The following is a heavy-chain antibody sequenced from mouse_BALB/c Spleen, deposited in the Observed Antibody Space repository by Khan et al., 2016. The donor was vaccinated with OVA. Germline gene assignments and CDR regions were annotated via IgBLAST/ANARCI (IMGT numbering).Heavy chain of an antibody. Sequence: QVQLKQSGTELVRPGASVKLSCKASGYTFSNYWINWVKQRPGQGLEWIGNIYPSDSYTNYNQNFKDKATLTVDKSYNTAYMQLSSPTSADSAVYYCSREVRLHYYAMDYWGQGTSVTVSS. V-gene: IGHV1-69*02. CDR3: SREVRLHYYAMDY. CDR2: IYPSDSYT. CDR1: GYTFSNYW. J-gene: IGHJ4*01. D-gene: IGHD2-14*01.